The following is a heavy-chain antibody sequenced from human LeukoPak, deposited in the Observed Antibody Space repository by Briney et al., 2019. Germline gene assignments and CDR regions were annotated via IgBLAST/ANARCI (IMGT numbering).Heavy chain of an antibody. J-gene: IGHJ4*02. D-gene: IGHD6-19*01. V-gene: IGHV4-59*11. CDR3: ARASGWYAGYYFDY. CDR2: IYYSGST. CDR1: GGSISSHY. Sequence: SETLSLTCTVSGGSISSHYWSWIRQPPGKGLKWIGYIYYSGSTNYNPSLKSRVTISVDTSKNQFSLKLSSVTAADTAVYYCARASGWYAGYYFDYWGQGTLVTVSS.